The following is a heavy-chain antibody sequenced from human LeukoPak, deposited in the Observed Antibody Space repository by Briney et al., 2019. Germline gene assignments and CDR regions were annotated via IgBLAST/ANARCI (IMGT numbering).Heavy chain of an antibody. CDR2: ISAYNGNT. CDR3: ARGSSGTEGFDP. D-gene: IGHD6-19*01. V-gene: IGHV1-18*01. CDR1: GYTFSIYG. J-gene: IGHJ5*02. Sequence: ASVKVSCKAAGYTFSIYGVTWVRQDPGQGLEWVAWISAYNGNTNYAQKFQGRVTMTTDTSTSTAYMELRSLISDDTAVYYCARGSSGTEGFDPWGQGTLVTVSS.